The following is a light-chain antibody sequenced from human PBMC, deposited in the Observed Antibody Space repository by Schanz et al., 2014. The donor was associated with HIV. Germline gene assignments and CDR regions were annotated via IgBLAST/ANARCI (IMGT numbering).Light chain of an antibody. CDR1: SSDVGGYNY. Sequence: QSALTQPASVSGSPGQSITISCTGTSSDVGGYNYVSWYQQHPGKAPKLIIYEVSARPSGVSNRFSGSKSGNTASLTISGLQPEDEADYYCNSYSHSNTYVFGSGTKLTVL. J-gene: IGLJ1*01. CDR3: NSYSHSNTYV. V-gene: IGLV2-14*01. CDR2: EVS.